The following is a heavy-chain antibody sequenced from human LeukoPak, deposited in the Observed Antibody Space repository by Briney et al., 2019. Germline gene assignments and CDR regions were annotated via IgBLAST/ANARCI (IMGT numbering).Heavy chain of an antibody. Sequence: GSLRLSCAASGFTFSSYAMSWVRQAPGKGLEWVSAISGSGGSTYYADSVKGRFTISRDNSKNTLYLQMNSLRAEDTAVYYCARFVQQLVFLDYWGQGTLVTVSS. CDR1: GFTFSSYA. D-gene: IGHD6-13*01. J-gene: IGHJ4*02. V-gene: IGHV3-23*01. CDR3: ARFVQQLVFLDY. CDR2: ISGSGGST.